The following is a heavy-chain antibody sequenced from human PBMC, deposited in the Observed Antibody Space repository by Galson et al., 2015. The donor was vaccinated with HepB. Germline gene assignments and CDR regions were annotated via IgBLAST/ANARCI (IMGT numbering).Heavy chain of an antibody. V-gene: IGHV3-15*01. CDR3: TKDRSHYGDYWFDP. CDR1: GFTFTNAW. D-gene: IGHD4-17*01. CDR2: IRSKTDGGTT. Sequence: SLRLSCAASGFTFTNAWMSWVRQAPGKGLEWVGRIRSKTDGGTTDYAAPVKGRFTISSDDSKNTLYLQMNSLKTEDTAVYYCTKDRSHYGDYWFDPGGQGTLVTVSS. J-gene: IGHJ5*02.